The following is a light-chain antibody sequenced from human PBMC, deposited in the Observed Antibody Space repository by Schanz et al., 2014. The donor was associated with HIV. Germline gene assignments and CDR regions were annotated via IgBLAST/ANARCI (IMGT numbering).Light chain of an antibody. CDR1: AFNIGQNF. CDR2: ANH. J-gene: IGLJ2*01. CDR3: ATWDATVSAVL. V-gene: IGLV1-51*01. Sequence: QSVLTQPPSVSAAPGQKVTIACSGSAFNIGQNFVSWYQHLPVTAPKLLIYANHERPSEIPDRFSASRTGTSATLAIIGLQSGEEAEYYCATWDATVSAVLFGGGTKLTVL.